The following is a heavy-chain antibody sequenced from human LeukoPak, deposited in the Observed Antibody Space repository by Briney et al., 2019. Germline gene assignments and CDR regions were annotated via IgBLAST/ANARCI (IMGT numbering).Heavy chain of an antibody. Sequence: PSETLSLTCAVYGGSFSGYYWSWIRQHPGKGLEWIGYIYYSGSTYYNPSLKSRVTISIDTSNNQFSLKLTSVTAADTAVYYCARVAVTSSAAANFEYWGQGTLVTVSS. CDR2: IYYSGST. V-gene: IGHV4-31*11. D-gene: IGHD6-13*01. CDR3: ARVAVTSSAAANFEY. J-gene: IGHJ4*02. CDR1: GGSFSGYY.